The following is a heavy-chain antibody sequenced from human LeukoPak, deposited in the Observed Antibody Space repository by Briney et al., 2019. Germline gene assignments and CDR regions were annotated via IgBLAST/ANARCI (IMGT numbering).Heavy chain of an antibody. D-gene: IGHD3-16*02. CDR2: IYHSGST. J-gene: IGHJ5*02. Sequence: SQTLSLTCAVSGGSISSGGYSWSWIRQPPGKGLEWIGYIYHSGSTYYNPSLKSRVTISVDRSKNQFSLKLSSVTAADTAVYYCATPGRTFAGGVIAWGQGTLVTVSS. CDR3: ATPGRTFAGGVIA. V-gene: IGHV4-30-2*01. CDR1: GGSISSGGYS.